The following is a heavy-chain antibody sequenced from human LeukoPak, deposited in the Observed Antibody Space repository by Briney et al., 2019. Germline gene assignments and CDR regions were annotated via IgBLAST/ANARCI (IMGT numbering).Heavy chain of an antibody. Sequence: GESLKISCKGSGYSFTRNWIGWVRQMPGKGLEWMGIIYLGDSDTRYSPSFQGQVTISSDKSISTAYLQWSSLKASDTAMYYCATKTPSLAGDAFDIWGQGTMVTVSS. CDR3: ATKTPSLAGDAFDI. CDR1: GYSFTRNW. J-gene: IGHJ3*02. CDR2: IYLGDSDT. D-gene: IGHD6-19*01. V-gene: IGHV5-51*01.